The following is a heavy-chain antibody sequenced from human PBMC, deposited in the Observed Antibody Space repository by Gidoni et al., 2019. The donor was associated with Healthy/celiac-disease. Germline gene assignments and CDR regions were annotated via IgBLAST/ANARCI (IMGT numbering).Heavy chain of an antibody. D-gene: IGHD6-19*01. CDR1: GFSFEDYA. CDR2: ITWNSGGI. J-gene: IGHJ4*02. CDR3: AKTTSGWYLEQGYIDY. V-gene: IGHV3-9*01. Sequence: EVQLVEYGGGLVQPGRSVRLSCAASGFSFEDYAMHWVRQAPGKGLEWVSGITWNSGGIGYADSVKGRFTSSRDNAKNSLYLQMNSLTAEDTALYYCAKTTSGWYLEQGYIDYWGQGTLVTVSS.